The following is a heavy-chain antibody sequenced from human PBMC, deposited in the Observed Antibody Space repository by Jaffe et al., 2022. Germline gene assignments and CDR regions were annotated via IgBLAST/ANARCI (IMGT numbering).Heavy chain of an antibody. V-gene: IGHV3-11*01. Sequence: QVQLVESGGGFVKPGGSLRLSCAASGFTFSDYYMSWFRQAPGKGLECISYISQGGSDIMYADSVKGRFTISRDNTDNSVYLQMDGLRAEDTGMYYCAKRTRAPHFGGPGTLVTVSS. CDR1: GFTFSDYY. D-gene: IGHD1-1*01. CDR2: ISQGGSDI. J-gene: IGHJ4*02. CDR3: AKRTRAPHF.